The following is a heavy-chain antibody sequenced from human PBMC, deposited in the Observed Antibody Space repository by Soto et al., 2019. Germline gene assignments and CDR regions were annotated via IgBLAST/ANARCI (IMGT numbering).Heavy chain of an antibody. J-gene: IGHJ4*02. V-gene: IGHV4-39*01. CDR1: GGSISSSSYY. Sequence: SETLSLTCTVSGGSISSSSYYWGWIRQPPGKGLEWIGSIYYSGSTYYNPSLKSRVTISVDTSKNQFSLKLSSVTAADTAVYYCARARADSSGYFTLFDSGQGTLVTVSS. D-gene: IGHD3-22*01. CDR2: IYYSGST. CDR3: ARARADSSGYFTLFD.